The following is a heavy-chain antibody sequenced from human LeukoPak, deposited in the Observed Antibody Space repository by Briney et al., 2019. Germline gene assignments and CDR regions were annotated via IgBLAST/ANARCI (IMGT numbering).Heavy chain of an antibody. V-gene: IGHV1-69*06. D-gene: IGHD1-14*01. J-gene: IGHJ4*02. CDR3: ARMGSGGIDINDY. Sequence: GASVKVSCKASGYSFTGYYLDWVRQAPGQGLEWMGGIIPIFGTANYAQKFQGRVTITADKSTSTAYMELSSLRSEDTAVYYCARMGSGGIDINDYWGQGTLVTVSS. CDR1: GYSFTGYY. CDR2: IIPIFGTA.